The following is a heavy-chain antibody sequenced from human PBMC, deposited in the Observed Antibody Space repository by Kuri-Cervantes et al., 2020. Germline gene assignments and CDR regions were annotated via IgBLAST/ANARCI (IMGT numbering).Heavy chain of an antibody. CDR3: ANSNWRHPNYYYYYMDI. CDR1: GFTFSSYA. J-gene: IGHJ6*03. CDR2: TSGSGDNT. Sequence: GGSLRLSCEASGFTFSSYAMSWVRQAPGKGPEWVSSTSGSGDNTYYADSVKGRFTISRDNSKNTLYLQMNSLRAEDTAVYYCANSNWRHPNYYYYYMDIWGKGTTVTVSS. V-gene: IGHV3-23*01. D-gene: IGHD1-20*01.